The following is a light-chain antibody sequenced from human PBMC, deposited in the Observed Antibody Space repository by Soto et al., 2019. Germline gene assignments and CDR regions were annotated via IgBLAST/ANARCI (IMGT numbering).Light chain of an antibody. V-gene: IGKV4-1*01. CDR1: QSVFYSSNSKNY. CDR3: QQYYSTPSIT. J-gene: IGKJ5*01. CDR2: WAY. Sequence: DIVMTQSPDSLAVSLGERATINCKSSQSVFYSSNSKNYLAWYQQKPGQSPKLLIYWAYTRESGVPDRFSGSGSGTNFSLNISSLQAEDVAVYYCQQYYSTPSITFGQGTRLEIK.